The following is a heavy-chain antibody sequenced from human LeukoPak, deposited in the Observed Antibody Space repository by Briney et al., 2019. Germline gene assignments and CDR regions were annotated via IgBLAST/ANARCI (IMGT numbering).Heavy chain of an antibody. D-gene: IGHD4-17*01. CDR2: MNPNSGNT. CDR1: GYTFTSYD. J-gene: IGHJ4*02. Sequence: EASVKVSCKASGYTFTSYDINWVRPATGQGLEWMGWMNPNSGNTGYAQKFQGRVTMTRNTSISTAYMELSSLRSEDTAVYYCARGPADYGDLDYWGQGTLVTVSS. CDR3: ARGPADYGDLDY. V-gene: IGHV1-8*01.